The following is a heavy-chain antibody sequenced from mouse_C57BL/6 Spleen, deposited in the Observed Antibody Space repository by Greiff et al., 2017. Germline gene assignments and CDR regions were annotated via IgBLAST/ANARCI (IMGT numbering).Heavy chain of an antibody. CDR1: GFTFSDYG. J-gene: IGHJ2*01. V-gene: IGHV5-17*01. CDR3: ARSLRRDYFDY. D-gene: IGHD2-12*01. CDR2: ISSGSSTI. Sequence: EVQLVESGGGLVKPGGSLKLSCAASGFTFSDYGMHWVRQAPEQGLEWVAYISSGSSTIYYADTVKGRFTISRDNAKNTLFLQMTSLRSEDTAMYYCARSLRRDYFDYWGQGTTLTVSS.